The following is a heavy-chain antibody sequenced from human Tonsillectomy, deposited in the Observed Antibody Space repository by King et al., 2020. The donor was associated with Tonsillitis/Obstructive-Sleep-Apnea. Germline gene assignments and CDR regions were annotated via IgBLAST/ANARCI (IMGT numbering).Heavy chain of an antibody. CDR3: AKITPRVEFLWDGPFDY. CDR2: ISVSGGST. Sequence: VQLVESGGGLVQPGGSLRLSCADSGFTFSSYAMSWVREAPGEGVEWVAGISVSGGSTYYTDAARGRFPISRDNSKNTLYLKMNSLRAEDTAVYYCAKITPRVEFLWDGPFDYGARGTLATFSS. CDR1: GFTFSSYA. V-gene: IGHV3-23*04. J-gene: IGHJ4*02. D-gene: IGHD3-10*01.